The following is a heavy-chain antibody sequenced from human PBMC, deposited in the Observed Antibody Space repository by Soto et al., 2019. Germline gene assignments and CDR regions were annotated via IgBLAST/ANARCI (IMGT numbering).Heavy chain of an antibody. V-gene: IGHV1-2*04. CDR2: INPSSGGT. CDR1: GYTFTDLS. CDR3: ARAKAYSSSWYKSSYYYYMDV. Sequence: ASVKVSCKLSGYTFTDLSMHWVRQAPGKGLEWMGWINPSSGGTNYAQKFQGWVTMTRDTSISTAYMELSRLRSDDTAVYYCARAKAYSSSWYKSSYYYYMDVWGKGTTVTVSS. D-gene: IGHD6-13*01. J-gene: IGHJ6*03.